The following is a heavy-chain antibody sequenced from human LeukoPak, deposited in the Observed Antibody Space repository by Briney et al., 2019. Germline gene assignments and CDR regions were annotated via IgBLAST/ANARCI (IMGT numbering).Heavy chain of an antibody. D-gene: IGHD3-22*01. V-gene: IGHV3-30-3*01. CDR2: ISYDGSNK. Sequence: GGSLRLSCAASGFTFSSYAMHWVRQAPGKGLEWVAVISYDGSNKYYADSVKGRFTISRDNSKNTLYLQMNSLRAEDTAVYYCARTPPGYYDSSGYLYYFDYWGQGTLVTVSS. CDR3: ARTPPGYYDSSGYLYYFDY. J-gene: IGHJ4*02. CDR1: GFTFSSYA.